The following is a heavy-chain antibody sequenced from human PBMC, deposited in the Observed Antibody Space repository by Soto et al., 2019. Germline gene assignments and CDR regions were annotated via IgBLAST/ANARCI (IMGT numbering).Heavy chain of an antibody. J-gene: IGHJ4*02. CDR2: INHSGST. Sequence: QVQLQQWGAGLLKPSETLSLTCAVYGGSFSGYYWSWIRQPPGKGLEWIGEINHSGSTNYNPSLKSRVTISVDTSKNQSSLKLSSVTAADTAVYYCARGTVRALDYWGQGTLVTVSS. CDR3: ARGTVRALDY. V-gene: IGHV4-34*01. D-gene: IGHD3-10*01. CDR1: GGSFSGYY.